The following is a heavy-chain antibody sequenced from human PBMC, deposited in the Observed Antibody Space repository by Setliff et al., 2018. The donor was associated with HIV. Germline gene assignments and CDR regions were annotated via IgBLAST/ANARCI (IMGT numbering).Heavy chain of an antibody. J-gene: IGHJ1*01. CDR1: GGSISSNYY. V-gene: IGHV4-31*03. Sequence: NPSETLSLTCTVSGGSISSNYYWSWIRQHPGKGLEWIAYIHYSGSTHFNPSLRSRATISVDTTNNQFSLKLSSVTAADTAVYYCARDAGTTVTTSFFQYWGQGTLVTVSS. CDR3: ARDAGTTVTTSFFQY. CDR2: IHYSGST. D-gene: IGHD4-17*01.